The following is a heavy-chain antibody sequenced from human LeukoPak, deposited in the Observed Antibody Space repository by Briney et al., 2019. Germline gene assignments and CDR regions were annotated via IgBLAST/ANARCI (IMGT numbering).Heavy chain of an antibody. D-gene: IGHD4/OR15-4a*01. J-gene: IGHJ4*02. CDR1: GFTFSNYG. CDR3: AKVGASVSFDY. Sequence: GGSLRLSCAASGFTFSNYGMHCVRQAPGKGLEWVAVISYHGSNKYYADSVKGRLTISRDNSKNTLYLQMNSLRAEDTAVYYCAKVGASVSFDYWGQGTLVTVSS. V-gene: IGHV3-30*18. CDR2: ISYHGSNK.